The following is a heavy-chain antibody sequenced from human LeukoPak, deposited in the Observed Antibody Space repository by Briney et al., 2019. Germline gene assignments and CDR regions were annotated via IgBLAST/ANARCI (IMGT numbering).Heavy chain of an antibody. D-gene: IGHD3-22*01. J-gene: IGHJ4*02. CDR3: ARDTDSSGFDY. Sequence: HWASVKVSCKASGGTFSSYAISWVRQAPGQGLEWMGRIIPIFGIANYAQKFQGRVTITADKSTSTAYMELSSLRSEDTAVYYCARDTDSSGFDYWGQGTLVTVSS. CDR2: IIPIFGIA. CDR1: GGTFSSYA. V-gene: IGHV1-69*04.